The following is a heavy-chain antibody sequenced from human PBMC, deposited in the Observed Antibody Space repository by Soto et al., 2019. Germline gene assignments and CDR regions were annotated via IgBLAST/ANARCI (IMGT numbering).Heavy chain of an antibody. Sequence: GGSLRLSCAASGFTFYKYGMHWVRQAPGKGLEWVALISHDGSNKYYVDSVKGRFTIARDNSKNTVFLQMNSLRPEDTALYFCAKDDSNRWYNYYAMDVWGQGTTVTV. CDR2: ISHDGSNK. V-gene: IGHV3-30*18. CDR3: AKDDSNRWYNYYAMDV. J-gene: IGHJ6*02. D-gene: IGHD3-22*01. CDR1: GFTFYKYG.